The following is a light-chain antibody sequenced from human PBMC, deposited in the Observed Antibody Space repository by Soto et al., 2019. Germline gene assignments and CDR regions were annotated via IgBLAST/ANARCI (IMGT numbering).Light chain of an antibody. V-gene: IGKV3-15*01. CDR3: QQDNNGPPIT. J-gene: IGKJ5*01. CDR2: GAS. CDR1: QSVSSN. Sequence: EIVMTQSPATLSVSPGERATLSCRASQSVSSNLAWYQQKPGQAPRLLIYGASTRATGIPARFSGRGSGTEFTHTISGLQSEEFAVYYCQQDNNGPPITFGQGTRLEIK.